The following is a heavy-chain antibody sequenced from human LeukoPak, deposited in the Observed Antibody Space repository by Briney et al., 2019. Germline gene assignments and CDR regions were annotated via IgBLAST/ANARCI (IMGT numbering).Heavy chain of an antibody. J-gene: IGHJ4*02. V-gene: IGHV3-21*01. D-gene: IGHD6-19*01. CDR1: GFTFSSYS. Sequence: GGSLRLSCAASGFTFSSYSMNWVRQAPGKGLEWVSSISSSSSYIYYADSVKGRFTISRDNSKNTLYLQMNSLRAEDTAVYYCARGGRWAYSSGWPFDYWGQGTLVTVSS. CDR2: ISSSSSYI. CDR3: ARGGRWAYSSGWPFDY.